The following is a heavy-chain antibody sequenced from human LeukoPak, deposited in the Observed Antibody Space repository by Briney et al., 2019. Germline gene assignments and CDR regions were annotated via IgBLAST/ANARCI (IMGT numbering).Heavy chain of an antibody. D-gene: IGHD3-10*01. CDR2: ITSTSSDL. V-gene: IGHV3-21*05. CDR1: GFTFKSYS. J-gene: IGHJ4*02. Sequence: KFGGSLSLSCVASGFTFKSYSMNWVRQAPGKGLEWVSFITSTSSDLFYSDSVKGRFTVSRDNARNSLYLQMNSLTAEDTAVYYCARAAGHYFDYWDQGSLVTVSS. CDR3: ARAAGHYFDY.